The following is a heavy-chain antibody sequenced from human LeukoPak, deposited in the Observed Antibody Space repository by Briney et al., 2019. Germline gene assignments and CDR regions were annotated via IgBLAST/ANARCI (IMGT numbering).Heavy chain of an antibody. Sequence: PGGSLRLSCAASGFTFSSYGMHWVRQAPGKGLEWVAVISYDGSNKYYADSVKGRFTISRDNSKNTLYLQMNSLRAEDTAVYYCAKELRGRSSGYLDYWGQGTLVTVSS. CDR1: GFTFSSYG. J-gene: IGHJ4*02. D-gene: IGHD3-22*01. CDR3: AKELRGRSSGYLDY. CDR2: ISYDGSNK. V-gene: IGHV3-30*18.